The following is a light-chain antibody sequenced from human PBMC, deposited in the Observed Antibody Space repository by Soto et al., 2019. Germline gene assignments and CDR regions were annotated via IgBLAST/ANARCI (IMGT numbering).Light chain of an antibody. CDR3: QSYASSLSGSRV. CDR1: SSNIGAGYD. Sequence: QSVLTQPPSVSGAPGQRVTISCTGSSSNIGAGYDVHWYQQLPGTAPKLLIYGNSNRPSGVPDRFSGSKSGTSASLAITGLQAEDEADDYCQSYASSLSGSRVFGGGTKLTVL. CDR2: GNS. V-gene: IGLV1-40*01. J-gene: IGLJ2*01.